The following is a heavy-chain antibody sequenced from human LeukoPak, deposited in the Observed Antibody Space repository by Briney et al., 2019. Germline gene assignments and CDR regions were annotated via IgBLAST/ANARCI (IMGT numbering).Heavy chain of an antibody. CDR3: TTSWPKVREGDQ. CDR2: ISGGGDGA. D-gene: IGHD3-10*01. V-gene: IGHV3-23*01. CDR1: GFTFSDYA. J-gene: IGHJ4*02. Sequence: GGSLRLSCAASGFTFSDYAMRWVRQAPGKGLEWLSEISGGGDGAYHADSVKGRFTISRDNSKNTLYLQMNSLRAEDTAVYYCTTSWPKVREGDQWGQGTLVTVSS.